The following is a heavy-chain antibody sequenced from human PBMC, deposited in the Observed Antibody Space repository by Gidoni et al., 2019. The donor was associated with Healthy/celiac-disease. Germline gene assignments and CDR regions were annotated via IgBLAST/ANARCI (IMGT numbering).Heavy chain of an antibody. Sequence: QLQLQESGPGLVKPSETLSLTCTVSGGSISSSSYYWGWIRQPPGKGLEWIGSVYYSGSTYYNPSLKSRVTISVDTSKNQFSLKLSSVTAADTAVYYCARPALLWFGESGNWFDPWGQGTLVTVSS. CDR1: GGSISSSSYY. V-gene: IGHV4-39*01. CDR3: ARPALLWFGESGNWFDP. CDR2: VYYSGST. D-gene: IGHD3-10*01. J-gene: IGHJ5*02.